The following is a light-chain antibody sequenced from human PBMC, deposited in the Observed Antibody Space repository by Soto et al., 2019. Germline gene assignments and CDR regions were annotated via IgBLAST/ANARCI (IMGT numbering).Light chain of an antibody. Sequence: DIQLTQAPSSLPASVGDRVTITCRASQTIGNYLNWYQQRPGKAPNLLISAASTLQSGVPSRFSGSGSGTDFNLTISSLQREDFATYYCQQSYSSSWTFGQGTKVDIK. V-gene: IGKV1-39*01. CDR2: AAS. CDR1: QTIGNY. J-gene: IGKJ1*01. CDR3: QQSYSSSWT.